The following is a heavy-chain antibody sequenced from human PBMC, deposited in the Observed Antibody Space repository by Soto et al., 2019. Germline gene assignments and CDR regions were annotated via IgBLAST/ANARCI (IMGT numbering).Heavy chain of an antibody. J-gene: IGHJ4*02. D-gene: IGHD6-19*01. CDR2: IANGGSTV. V-gene: IGHV3-48*03. CDR1: GFTFGDYE. CDR3: VKDRHSSVIYGDF. Sequence: GGSLRLSCAASGFTFGDYEMNWVRQAPGKGLEWVSYIANGGSTVFYAESVTGRFAISRDNAKDSLYLQMNGLRTEDTGVYYCVKDRHSSVIYGDFWGQATLVTVSS.